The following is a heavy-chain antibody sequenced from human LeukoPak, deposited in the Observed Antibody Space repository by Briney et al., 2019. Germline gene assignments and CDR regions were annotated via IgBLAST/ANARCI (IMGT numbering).Heavy chain of an antibody. Sequence: ASVKVSCKASGGTFSSYAISWVRQAPGQGLEWMGGIIPIFGTANYAQKFQGRVTITADKSTSTAYMELSSLRSEDTAVYYCARVLRYFRDAFDIWGQGTMVTVSS. CDR1: GGTFSSYA. CDR3: ARVLRYFRDAFDI. V-gene: IGHV1-69*06. CDR2: IIPIFGTA. J-gene: IGHJ3*02. D-gene: IGHD3-9*01.